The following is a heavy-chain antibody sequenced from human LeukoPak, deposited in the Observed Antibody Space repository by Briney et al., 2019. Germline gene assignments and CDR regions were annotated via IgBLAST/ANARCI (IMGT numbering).Heavy chain of an antibody. Sequence: PGGSLRLSCAASGLIFTGSAMHWVRQAPGKGLEWVGRMRSKANNYATGYSTSVIGRFTISRDDSKNIRYLEMSSLEIEDTAVYFCTSQAGYSSSWETWGQGTLVTVSS. CDR2: MRSKANNYAT. D-gene: IGHD2-2*01. CDR3: TSQAGYSSSWET. V-gene: IGHV3-73*01. CDR1: GLIFTGSA. J-gene: IGHJ5*02.